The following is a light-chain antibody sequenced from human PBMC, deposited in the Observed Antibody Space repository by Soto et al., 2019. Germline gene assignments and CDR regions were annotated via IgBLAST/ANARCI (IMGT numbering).Light chain of an antibody. CDR1: QGIGAT. CDR2: DTS. J-gene: IGKJ4*01. V-gene: IGKV3-15*01. CDR3: QPYNSRPLT. Sequence: EVVMRQSPSTLSASPGEGVTISCRASQGIGATLAWYQHKPGQTPRLLINDTSTMPTGVPTRFSGSRSGAEFTLTINSLQSEDFAVYYCQPYNSRPLTFGGGTKVEIK.